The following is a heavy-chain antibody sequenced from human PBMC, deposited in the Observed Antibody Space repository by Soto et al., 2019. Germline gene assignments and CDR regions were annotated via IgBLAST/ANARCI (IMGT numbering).Heavy chain of an antibody. J-gene: IGHJ4*02. CDR3: ARKDYPVDD. D-gene: IGHD3-16*01. V-gene: IGHV1-18*01. CDR2: ISAYNGNT. Sequence: QVQLVQSGAEVKKPGASVKVSCKASGYTFTSYGISWVRQAPGQGLEWMGWISAYNGNTNYAQKLEGRVTMTTDTSTSKAYMGLRSLRTEDTAAYYCARKDYPVDDWGQGTLVTVSS. CDR1: GYTFTSYG.